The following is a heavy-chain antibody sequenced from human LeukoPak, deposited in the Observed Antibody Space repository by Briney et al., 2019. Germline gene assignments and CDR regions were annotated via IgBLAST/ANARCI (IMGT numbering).Heavy chain of an antibody. CDR2: IYYSGST. D-gene: IGHD3-22*01. CDR1: GGSISSYY. J-gene: IGHJ6*03. Sequence: SETLSLTCTVSGGSISSYYWSWILQPPGKGLEWIGYIYYSGSTNYNPSLKSRVTISVDTSKNQFSLKLSSVTAADTAVYYCARAYHYYYYYYYMDVWGKGTTVTVSS. CDR3: ARAYHYYYYYYYMDV. V-gene: IGHV4-59*01.